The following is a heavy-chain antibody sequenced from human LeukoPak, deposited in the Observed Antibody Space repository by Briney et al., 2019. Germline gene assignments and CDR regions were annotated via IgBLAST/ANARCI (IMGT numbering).Heavy chain of an antibody. D-gene: IGHD4-17*01. Sequence: PSETLSLTCTVSGGSISSYYWSWIRQPAGKGLEWIGRIYTSGSTNYNPSLKSRVTMSVDTSKNQFSLKLSSVTAADTAVYYCAAQGRNDYGDYESWFDPWGQGTLVTVSS. V-gene: IGHV4-4*07. CDR1: GGSISSYY. J-gene: IGHJ5*02. CDR3: AAQGRNDYGDYESWFDP. CDR2: IYTSGST.